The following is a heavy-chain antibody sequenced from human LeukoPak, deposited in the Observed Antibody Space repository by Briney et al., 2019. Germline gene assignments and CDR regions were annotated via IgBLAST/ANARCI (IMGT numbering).Heavy chain of an antibody. CDR2: ISSSSTI. D-gene: IGHD6-6*01. Sequence: GGSLRLSCAASGFTFSSYSMNWVRQAPGKGLEWVSCISSSSTIYYADSVKGRFTISRDNAKNSLYLQMNSLRAEDTAVYYCAKVVRSLSTSSLFDYWGQGTLVTVSS. J-gene: IGHJ4*02. V-gene: IGHV3-48*01. CDR1: GFTFSSYS. CDR3: AKVVRSLSTSSLFDY.